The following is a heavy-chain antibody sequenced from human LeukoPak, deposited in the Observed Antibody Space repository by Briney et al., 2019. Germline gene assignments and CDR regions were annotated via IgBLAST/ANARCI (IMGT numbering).Heavy chain of an antibody. Sequence: GGSLRLSCAAPGFTFSSYEMNWVRQAPGKGLEWVSYISSSGSTIYYADSVKGRFTISRDNAKNSLYLQMNSLRAEDTAVYYCARESYEYYFDYWGQGTLVTVSS. CDR2: ISSSGSTI. CDR1: GFTFSSYE. V-gene: IGHV3-48*03. CDR3: ARESYEYYFDY. J-gene: IGHJ4*02. D-gene: IGHD3-10*01.